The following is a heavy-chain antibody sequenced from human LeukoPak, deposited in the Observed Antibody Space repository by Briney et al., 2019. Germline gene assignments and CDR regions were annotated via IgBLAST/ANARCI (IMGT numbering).Heavy chain of an antibody. CDR3: ASINMVRGVSRDY. Sequence: SETLSLTCTVSGGSISSSSYYWGWIRQPPGKGLEWIGSIYYSGSTYYNPSIKSRVTISVDTSKNQFSLKLSSVTAADTAVYYCASINMVRGVSRDYWGQGTLVTVSS. CDR2: IYYSGST. V-gene: IGHV4-39*01. J-gene: IGHJ4*02. CDR1: GGSISSSSYY. D-gene: IGHD3-10*01.